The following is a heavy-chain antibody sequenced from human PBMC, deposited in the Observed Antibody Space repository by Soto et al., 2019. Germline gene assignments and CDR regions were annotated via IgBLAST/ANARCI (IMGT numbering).Heavy chain of an antibody. V-gene: IGHV3-74*03. CDR2: MNSDGSTI. J-gene: IGHJ4*02. Sequence: EVQLVESGGGLVQPGGSLRLSCVASGFAFSNSWMYWVRQTPGKGLVWVSRMNSDGSTIEYADSVKGRFTISRDNAKNTLYLQMNSLRADDLAVYYCGKGPGHGGSYYEQWGQGALVIVSS. CDR3: GKGPGHGGSYYEQ. CDR1: GFAFSNSW. D-gene: IGHD1-26*01.